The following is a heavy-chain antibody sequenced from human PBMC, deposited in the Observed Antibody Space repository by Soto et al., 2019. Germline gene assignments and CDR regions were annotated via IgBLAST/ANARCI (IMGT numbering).Heavy chain of an antibody. J-gene: IGHJ4*02. Sequence: QVQLQQWGAGLLKPSETLSLTCAVYGGSFSGYYWSWIRQPPGKGLEWIGEINHSGSTNYNPSLKSRVTISVDTSKNQFSLKLSSVTAADTAVYYCARSRSWLPRNYFVYWGQGTLVTVSS. V-gene: IGHV4-34*01. D-gene: IGHD3-22*01. CDR3: ARSRSWLPRNYFVY. CDR2: INHSGST. CDR1: GGSFSGYY.